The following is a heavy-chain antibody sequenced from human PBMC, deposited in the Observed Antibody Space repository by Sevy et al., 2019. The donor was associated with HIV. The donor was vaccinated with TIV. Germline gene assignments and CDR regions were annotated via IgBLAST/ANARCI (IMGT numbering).Heavy chain of an antibody. D-gene: IGHD6-19*01. CDR3: ARGAAVAGSFYFDY. V-gene: IGHV4-31*03. CDR1: GGPISSGAYY. Sequence: SETLSLTCTVSGGPISSGAYYWNWFRQHPGKGLEWIGYIFYSGSTYYNPSLKSRLTISIDTSKNQFPLKLSSVSAADTAVYYCARGAAVAGSFYFDYWGQGTLVTVSS. J-gene: IGHJ4*02. CDR2: IFYSGST.